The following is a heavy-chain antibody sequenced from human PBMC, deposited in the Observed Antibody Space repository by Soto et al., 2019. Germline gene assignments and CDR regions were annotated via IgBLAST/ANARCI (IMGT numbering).Heavy chain of an antibody. J-gene: IGHJ1*01. CDR2: ISNDGSSK. Sequence: QAQLVESGGGVVQPGRSLRLSCAASGITFSGYAIHWVRQAPGKGLEWVAVISNDGSSKIYADSVKGRFTIFRDNSKNTVYLQVNSMRAEDTAVYYCARARVGCGGGSCYSRLAEYFQHWGQGTLVTVSS. CDR3: ARARVGCGGGSCYSRLAEYFQH. CDR1: GITFSGYA. D-gene: IGHD2-15*01. V-gene: IGHV3-30-3*01.